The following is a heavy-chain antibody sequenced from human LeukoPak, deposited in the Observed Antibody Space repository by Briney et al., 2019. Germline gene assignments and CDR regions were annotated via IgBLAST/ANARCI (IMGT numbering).Heavy chain of an antibody. J-gene: IGHJ4*02. V-gene: IGHV3-11*01. D-gene: IGHD2-2*01. CDR3: ARGRCSSTSCYHNYFDY. CDR2: ISSSGSTI. Sequence: GGSLRLSCAASGFTFSDYYMSWISQAPGKGLEWVLYISSSGSTIYYADSVKGRFTISRDNAKNSLYLQMNSLRAEDTAVYYCARGRCSSTSCYHNYFDYWGQGTLVTVSS. CDR1: GFTFSDYY.